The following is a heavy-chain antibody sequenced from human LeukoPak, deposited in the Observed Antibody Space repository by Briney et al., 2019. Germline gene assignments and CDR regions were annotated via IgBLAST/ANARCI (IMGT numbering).Heavy chain of an antibody. V-gene: IGHV3-74*01. J-gene: IGHJ4*02. D-gene: IGHD6-19*01. CDR2: INSDGSTT. CDR3: ARSRWLDAFDY. Sequence: TGGSLRLSCAASGFTFSSYWMHWVRQAPGKGLVWVSRINSDGSTTNYADSVKGRFTISRDNAKNTLYLQMNSLGADDTAVYYCARSRWLDAFDYWGQGTLVTVSS. CDR1: GFTFSSYW.